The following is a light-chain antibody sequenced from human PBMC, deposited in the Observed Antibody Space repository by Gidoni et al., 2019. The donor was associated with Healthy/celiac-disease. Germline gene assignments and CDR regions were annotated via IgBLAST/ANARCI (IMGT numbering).Light chain of an antibody. V-gene: IGLV2-23*01. J-gene: IGLJ2*01. CDR1: SSEVGSYNL. CDR3: CSYAGSSTVV. Sequence: QSALTQPASVSGSPGQSITISCTGTSSEVGSYNLVSWYQQHPGKAPKLMIYEGSKRPSGVSNRFSGSKSGNTASLTISGLQAEDEADYYCCSYAGSSTVVFGRGTKLTVL. CDR2: EGS.